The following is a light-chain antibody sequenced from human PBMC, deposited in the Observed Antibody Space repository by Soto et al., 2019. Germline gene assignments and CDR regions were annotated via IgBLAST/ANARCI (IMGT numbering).Light chain of an antibody. CDR1: QSVSSSY. CDR3: QQYGSSPSWT. CDR2: GAS. V-gene: IGKV3-20*01. J-gene: IGKJ1*01. Sequence: EIVLTQSPGTLSLSPGERAILSCRASQSVSSSYLAWYQQKPGQAPRLLIYGASSRATVIPDRFSGSGSGTDFTLTISRLEPEDFAVYYCQQYGSSPSWTFGQGTKVDIK.